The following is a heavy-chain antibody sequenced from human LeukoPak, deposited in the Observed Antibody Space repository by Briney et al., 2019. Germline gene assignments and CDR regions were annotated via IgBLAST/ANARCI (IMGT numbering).Heavy chain of an antibody. Sequence: SETLSLTCTISGGSISSYSWNWIRQPAVKGLEGLEWIGRIYTSGSTNYNPSLKSRVTISVDTSKNQFSLKLSSVTAADTAVYYCARVSSSGWYPYFDYWGQGTLVTVSS. CDR1: GGSISSYS. CDR3: ARVSSSGWYPYFDY. CDR2: IYTSGST. V-gene: IGHV4-4*07. D-gene: IGHD6-19*01. J-gene: IGHJ4*02.